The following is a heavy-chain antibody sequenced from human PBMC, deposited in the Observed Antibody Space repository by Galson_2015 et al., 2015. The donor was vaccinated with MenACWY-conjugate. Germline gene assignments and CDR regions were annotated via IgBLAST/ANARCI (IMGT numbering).Heavy chain of an antibody. CDR2: IYSGGGT. CDR1: GFILSSTS. V-gene: IGHV3-66*01. J-gene: IGHJ4*02. D-gene: IGHD5-12*01. CDR3: ATTRAPYGGYAGEYYFDH. Sequence: SLRLSCAASGFILSSTSYMSWVRQAPGTGPEWMSIIYSGGGTYYAEDVEGRVTISRDKADNMGGLLMGNVRAEDTALYYCATTRAPYGGYAGEYYFDHWGQGALVTVSS.